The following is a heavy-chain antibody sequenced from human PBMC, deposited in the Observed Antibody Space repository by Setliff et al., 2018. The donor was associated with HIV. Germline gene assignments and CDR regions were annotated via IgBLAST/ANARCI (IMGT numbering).Heavy chain of an antibody. J-gene: IGHJ5*02. CDR2: IKPDSGGT. V-gene: IGHV1-2*02. Sequence: ASVKVSCKASGYTFTDYYIHWVRQAPGQGLEWMGWIKPDSGGTNFAQKFQGRVTMTRDTSISTAYMEVRDLRSDDTAVYYCAKGVKYVDPWGQGTLVTVSS. CDR1: GYTFTDYY. CDR3: AKGVKYVDP. D-gene: IGHD3-16*01.